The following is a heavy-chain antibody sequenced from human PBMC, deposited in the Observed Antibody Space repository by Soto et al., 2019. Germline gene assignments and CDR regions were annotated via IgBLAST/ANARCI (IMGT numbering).Heavy chain of an antibody. V-gene: IGHV3-23*01. D-gene: IGHD2-2*01. CDR3: AKMLAIAAVPDKQFAYFGMDV. J-gene: IGHJ6*02. Sequence: PGGSLRLSCAASGFTFSSYGMSWVRQAPGKGLEWVSSISGSGGSTYYADSVKGRFTISRDNAKNTLYLQMNSLRAEDTAVYYCAKMLAIAAVPDKQFAYFGMDVWGQGTTVTVSS. CDR1: GFTFSSYG. CDR2: ISGSGGST.